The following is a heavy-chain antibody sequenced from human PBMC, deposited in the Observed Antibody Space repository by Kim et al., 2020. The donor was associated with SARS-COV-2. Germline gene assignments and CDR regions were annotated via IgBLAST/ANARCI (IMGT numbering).Heavy chain of an antibody. J-gene: IGHJ4*02. D-gene: IGHD1-26*01. CDR2: IYYSGST. V-gene: IGHV4-59*13. CDR3: ARVGPQYFVY. CDR1: GGSISSYY. Sequence: SETLSLTCTVSGGSISSYYWSWVRQPPGKGLEWIGYIYYSGSTNYNPSLKPRITISVDTSKNQFSLKLSSVTAADTAVYYCARVGPQYFVYWGQGTLVTVSS.